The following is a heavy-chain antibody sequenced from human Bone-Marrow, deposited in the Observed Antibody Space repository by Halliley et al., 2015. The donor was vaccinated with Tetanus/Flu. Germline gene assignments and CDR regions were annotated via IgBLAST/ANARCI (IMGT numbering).Heavy chain of an antibody. CDR2: THPGGSDP. J-gene: IGHJ4*02. Sequence: WMGITHPGGSDPKYSPSFQGQVTISVDMSLTTAYLQWTGLKASDTAFYFCARRDLLYGDRYFDYWGRGTLVTVSS. V-gene: IGHV5-51*01. D-gene: IGHD4-17*01. CDR3: ARRDLLYGDRYFDY.